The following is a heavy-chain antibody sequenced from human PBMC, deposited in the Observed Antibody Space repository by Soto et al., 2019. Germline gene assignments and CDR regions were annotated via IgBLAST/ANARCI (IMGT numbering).Heavy chain of an antibody. D-gene: IGHD2-2*01. CDR1: GYTFTSYV. J-gene: IGHJ6*03. CDR3: ARATHAALYYYYYYMDV. Sequence: ASVKVSCKASGYTFTSYVINWVRQATGQGLEWMGWMNPNSGNTGYAQKFQGRVTMTRNTSISTAYMELSSLRSEDTAVYYCARATHAALYYYYYYMDVWGKGTTVTVSS. V-gene: IGHV1-8*01. CDR2: MNPNSGNT.